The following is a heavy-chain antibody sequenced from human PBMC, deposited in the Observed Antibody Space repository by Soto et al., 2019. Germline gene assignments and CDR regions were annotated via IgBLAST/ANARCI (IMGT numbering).Heavy chain of an antibody. CDR2: ISWNSGSI. CDR1: GFTFDDYA. V-gene: IGHV3-9*01. J-gene: IGHJ6*03. CDR3: AKDSEGYGDYGYYYYMDV. Sequence: VQLVESGGGLVQPGRSLRLSCAASGFTFDDYAMHWVRQAPGKGLAWVSGISWNSGSIGYADSVKGRFTISRDNAKNSLYLQMNSLRAEDTALYYCAKDSEGYGDYGYYYYMDVWGKGPTVTVSS. D-gene: IGHD4-17*01.